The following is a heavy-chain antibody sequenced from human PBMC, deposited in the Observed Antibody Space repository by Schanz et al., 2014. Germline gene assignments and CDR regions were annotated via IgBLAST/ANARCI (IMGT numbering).Heavy chain of an antibody. CDR2: ISYDGSFE. J-gene: IGHJ4*02. V-gene: IGHV3-30*18. CDR3: AKDLEPQCGGDCPLT. Sequence: QVQLVESGGGVVQPGRSLRLSCGASGFTFSDYGTHWVRQAPGKGLEWVAFISYDGSFEDYLDSVKGRFTISRDNSKITLYLQMSSLRGEDTAVYYCAKDLEPQCGGDCPLTWGQGTLVTVSS. D-gene: IGHD2-21*02. CDR1: GFTFSDYG.